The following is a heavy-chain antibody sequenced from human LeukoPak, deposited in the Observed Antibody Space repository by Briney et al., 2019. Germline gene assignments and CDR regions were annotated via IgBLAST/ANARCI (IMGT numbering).Heavy chain of an antibody. CDR3: ARDNPDIVVVVAARGDY. J-gene: IGHJ4*02. CDR1: GGTFSSYA. CDR2: IIPIFGTA. Sequence: GASVKVSCKASGGTFSSYAISWVRQAPGQGLEWMGGIIPIFGTANYAQKFQGRVTITADESTSTAYMELRSLRSDDTAVYYCARDNPDIVVVVAARGDYWGQGTLVTVSS. V-gene: IGHV1-69*13. D-gene: IGHD2-15*01.